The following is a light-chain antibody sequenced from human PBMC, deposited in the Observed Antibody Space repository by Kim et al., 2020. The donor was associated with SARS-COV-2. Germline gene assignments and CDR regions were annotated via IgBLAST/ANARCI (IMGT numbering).Light chain of an antibody. V-gene: IGLV3-21*01. CDR2: FDT. CDR1: NIESKR. Sequence: AQGKTAKIICGGNNIESKRVHWYQQKPGQAPVLVISFDTDRPSGIPERISGSNSGNTATLTITRVEAGDEADYYCQVWESSSDHVVFGGGTQLTVL. CDR3: QVWESSSDHVV. J-gene: IGLJ2*01.